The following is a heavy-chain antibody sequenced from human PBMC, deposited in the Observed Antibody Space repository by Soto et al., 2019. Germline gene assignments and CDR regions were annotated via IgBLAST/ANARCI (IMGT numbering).Heavy chain of an antibody. CDR2: IKETGNEK. V-gene: IGHV3-7*01. J-gene: IGHJ4*02. CDR1: GFTFSSYW. Sequence: GGSLRLSCAASGFTFSSYWMTWVRQAPGKGLEWVANIKETGNEKYYVDSVKGRFTISRDNAKDSLYLQMDTLRAEDTAVYYCARVCTGGSCYQFDSWGQGTLVTVSS. D-gene: IGHD2-15*01. CDR3: ARVCTGGSCYQFDS.